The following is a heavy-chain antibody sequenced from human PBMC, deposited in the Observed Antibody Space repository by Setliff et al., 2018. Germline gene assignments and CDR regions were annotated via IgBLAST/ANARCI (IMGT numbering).Heavy chain of an antibody. V-gene: IGHV4-4*07. Sequence: KTSETLSLTCNVSGASISAYYWSWFRQPPGKGLEWIGGMNARGLTECSPPLKSRVAMSLDTSKNTASLKLTSVTAGDTAAYFCAREDYDSSGYYMDYWGQGTLVTVSS. CDR2: MNARGLT. J-gene: IGHJ4*02. CDR1: GASISAYY. CDR3: AREDYDSSGYYMDY. D-gene: IGHD3-22*01.